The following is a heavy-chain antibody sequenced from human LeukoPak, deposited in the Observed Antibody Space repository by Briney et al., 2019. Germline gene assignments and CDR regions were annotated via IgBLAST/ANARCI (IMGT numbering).Heavy chain of an antibody. D-gene: IGHD1-26*01. CDR1: GGSFSGYY. CDR3: ARRANSGSTKGAFGI. V-gene: IGHV4-34*01. Sequence: PSETLSLTCAVYGGSFSGYYWSWIRQPPGKGLEWIGEINHSGSTNYNPSLKSRVTISVDTSKNQFSLKLNSVTAADTAVYYCARRANSGSTKGAFGIWGQGTMVTVSS. CDR2: INHSGST. J-gene: IGHJ3*02.